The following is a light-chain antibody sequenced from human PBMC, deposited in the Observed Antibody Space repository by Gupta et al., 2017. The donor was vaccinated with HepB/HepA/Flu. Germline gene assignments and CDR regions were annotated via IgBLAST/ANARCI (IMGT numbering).Light chain of an antibody. CDR2: DVS. Sequence: QSALTKPAPVSGSPGQSITIPCTGTSSDVGTYNYFSWYHQHPGKAPKLIIYDVSNRPSGISYRFSGSKSGNTASLTISGLQAEDEADYYCNSYTTSSTRVFGTGTKVTVL. V-gene: IGLV2-14*03. CDR3: NSYTTSSTRV. J-gene: IGLJ1*01. CDR1: SSDVGTYNY.